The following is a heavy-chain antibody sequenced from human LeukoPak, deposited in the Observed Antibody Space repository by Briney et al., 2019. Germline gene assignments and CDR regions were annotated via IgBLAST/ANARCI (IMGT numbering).Heavy chain of an antibody. J-gene: IGHJ4*02. D-gene: IGHD1-26*01. CDR2: IYSGGST. CDR1: GFTVSSNY. V-gene: IGHV3-53*01. Sequence: PGGSLRLSCAASGFTVSSNYMSWVRQTPGKGLAWVSVIYSGGSTYYADSVKGRFTISRDNSKNTLYLQMNSLRAEDTAVYYCARDRELLGSDYWGQGTLVTVSS. CDR3: ARDRELLGSDY.